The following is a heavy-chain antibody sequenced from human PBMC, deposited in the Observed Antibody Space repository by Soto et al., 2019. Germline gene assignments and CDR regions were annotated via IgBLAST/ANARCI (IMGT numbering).Heavy chain of an antibody. Sequence: SETLSLTCTVSGVSISNSSYYWGWTRRPPGKGLEWIGTIYYSGITYYNPSLKSRVTISVDTSKKQFSLKLTSVTAADTAVYYCARHGSNWGQGTLVTVSS. CDR2: IYYSGIT. CDR3: ARHGSN. V-gene: IGHV4-39*01. CDR1: GVSISNSSYY. J-gene: IGHJ4*02.